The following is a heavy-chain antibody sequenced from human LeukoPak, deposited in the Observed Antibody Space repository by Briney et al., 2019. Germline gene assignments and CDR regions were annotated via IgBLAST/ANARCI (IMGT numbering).Heavy chain of an antibody. CDR2: IKQDGSEK. CDR3: ARDAGYYYDSSGYLY. CDR1: GFTFSSYR. J-gene: IGHJ4*02. D-gene: IGHD3-22*01. Sequence: GGSLRLSCAASGFTFSSYRMSWVRQAPGKGLEWVANIKQDGSEKYYVDSVKGRFTISRDNAKNSLYLQMNGLRAEDTAVYYCARDAGYYYDSSGYLYWGQGTLVTVSS. V-gene: IGHV3-7*01.